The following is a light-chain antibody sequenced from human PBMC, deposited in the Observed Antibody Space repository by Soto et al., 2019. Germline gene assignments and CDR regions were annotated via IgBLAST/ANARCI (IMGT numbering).Light chain of an antibody. CDR1: QSVLYRSNNKNY. CDR2: WAS. Sequence: DIVMTQSPDSLAVSLGERATINCKSSQSVLYRSNNKNYLAWYQQKPGQPPKLLIYWASTRESGVPDRFSGSASGTDFTLTISSLQAEDVAVYYCHQYYSAPITFGQGTRLEIK. J-gene: IGKJ5*01. CDR3: HQYYSAPIT. V-gene: IGKV4-1*01.